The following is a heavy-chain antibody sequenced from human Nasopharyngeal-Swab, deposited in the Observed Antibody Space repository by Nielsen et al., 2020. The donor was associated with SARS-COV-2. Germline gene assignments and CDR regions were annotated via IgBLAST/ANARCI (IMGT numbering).Heavy chain of an antibody. Sequence: GESLKISCAASGFTFSSYWMHWVRQAPGKGLVWVSRINSDGSSTSYADSVEGRFTISRDNAKNTLYLQMNSLRAEDTAVYYCARDGRDYYDSSGYYPDYWGQGTLVTVSS. CDR2: INSDGSST. CDR3: ARDGRDYYDSSGYYPDY. D-gene: IGHD3-22*01. CDR1: GFTFSSYW. J-gene: IGHJ4*02. V-gene: IGHV3-74*01.